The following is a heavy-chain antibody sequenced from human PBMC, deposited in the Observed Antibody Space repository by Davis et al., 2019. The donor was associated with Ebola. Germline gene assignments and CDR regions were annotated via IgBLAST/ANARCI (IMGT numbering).Heavy chain of an antibody. CDR3: ARDRRYSSSWYTRDVSCWFDP. CDR1: GFTFSSYA. D-gene: IGHD6-13*01. V-gene: IGHV3-30*04. Sequence: PGGSLRLSCAASGFTFSSYAMHWVRQAPGKGLEWVAVISYDGSNKYYADSVKGRFTISRDNSKNTLYLQMNSLRAEDTAVYYCARDRRYSSSWYTRDVSCWFDPWGQGTLVTVSS. J-gene: IGHJ5*02. CDR2: ISYDGSNK.